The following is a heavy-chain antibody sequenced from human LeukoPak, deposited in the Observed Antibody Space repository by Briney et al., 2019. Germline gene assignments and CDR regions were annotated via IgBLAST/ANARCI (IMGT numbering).Heavy chain of an antibody. J-gene: IGHJ4*02. CDR3: AKGCSSSCYSDFDY. D-gene: IGHD2-2*01. Sequence: PGGSLRLSCAASGLTFNNYAMTWVRQAPGKGLEWVSAISGSGDSRYYADSVKGRFTISRDNSKNTLYLQTNSLRAEDTAIYYCAKGCSSSCYSDFDYWGQGTLVTVSS. V-gene: IGHV3-23*01. CDR2: ISGSGDSR. CDR1: GLTFNNYA.